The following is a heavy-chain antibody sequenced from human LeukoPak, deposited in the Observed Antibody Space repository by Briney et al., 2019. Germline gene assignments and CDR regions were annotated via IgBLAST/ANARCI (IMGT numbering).Heavy chain of an antibody. Sequence: ASVKVSCKASGYTFTGYHMHWVRQAPGQGLEWMGWISAYNGDTKYAQTFQGRVTMTTDTSTNTAYMELRSLRSDDTAVYYCAREGAMTAVVNYYYYGMDVWGHGTTVTVSS. CDR3: AREGAMTAVVNYYYYGMDV. CDR2: ISAYNGDT. CDR1: GYTFTGYH. J-gene: IGHJ6*02. D-gene: IGHD4-17*01. V-gene: IGHV1-18*04.